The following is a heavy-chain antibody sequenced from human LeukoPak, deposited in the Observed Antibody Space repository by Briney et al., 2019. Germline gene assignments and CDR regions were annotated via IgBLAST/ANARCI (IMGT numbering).Heavy chain of an antibody. V-gene: IGHV1-2*02. CDR2: INPNSGGT. CDR3: ARVTMITDAFDI. Sequence: ASVKVSCKVSGYTLTELSMHWVRQAPGQGLEWMGWINPNSGGTNYAQKFQGRVTMTRDTSISTAYMELSRLRSDDTAVYYCARVTMITDAFDIWGQGTMVTVSS. D-gene: IGHD3-22*01. CDR1: GYTLTELS. J-gene: IGHJ3*02.